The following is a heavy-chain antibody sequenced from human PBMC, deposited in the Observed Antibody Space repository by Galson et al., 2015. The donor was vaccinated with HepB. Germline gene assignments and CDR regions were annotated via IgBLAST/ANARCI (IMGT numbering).Heavy chain of an antibody. Sequence: QSGAEVKKPGESLKISCKGSGYGFTSYWIGWVRQMPGKGLEWMGIIYPGDSDTRYSPSFQGQVTISADKSISTAYLQWSSLKASDTAMYYCARSFTVTSSKGAGDLFDPWGQGTLVTVSS. CDR3: ARSFTVTSSKGAGDLFDP. V-gene: IGHV5-51*01. D-gene: IGHD4-17*01. J-gene: IGHJ5*02. CDR2: IYPGDSDT. CDR1: GYGFTSYW.